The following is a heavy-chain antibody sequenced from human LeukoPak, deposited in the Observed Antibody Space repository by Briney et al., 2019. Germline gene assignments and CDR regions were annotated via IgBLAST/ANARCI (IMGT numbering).Heavy chain of an antibody. V-gene: IGHV3-43*01. Sequence: PGGSLRLSCAASGFTFDDYTMHWVRQAPGKGLEWVSLISWDGGSTYYADSVKGRFTISRDNSKNSLYQQMNSLRTEDTALYYCAKASGYYYYYMDVWGKGATVTVSS. J-gene: IGHJ6*03. CDR1: GFTFDDYT. CDR2: ISWDGGST. CDR3: AKASGYYYYYMDV.